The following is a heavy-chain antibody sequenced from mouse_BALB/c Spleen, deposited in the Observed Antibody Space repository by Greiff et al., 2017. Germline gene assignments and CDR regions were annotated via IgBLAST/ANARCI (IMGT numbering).Heavy chain of an antibody. V-gene: IGHV1-5*01. CDR3: TREGGYDEGGYFDY. Sequence: EVQRVESGTVLARPGASVKMSCKASGYTFTSYWMHWVKQRPGQGLEWIGAIYPGNSDTSYNQKFKGKAKLTAVTSTSTAYMELSSLTNEDSAVYYCTREGGYDEGGYFDYWGQGTTLTVSS. J-gene: IGHJ2*01. D-gene: IGHD2-2*01. CDR1: GYTFTSYW. CDR2: IYPGNSDT.